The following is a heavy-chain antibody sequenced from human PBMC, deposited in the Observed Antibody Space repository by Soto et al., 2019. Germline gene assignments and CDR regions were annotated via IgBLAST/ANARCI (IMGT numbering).Heavy chain of an antibody. CDR2: ISSNGGTT. D-gene: IGHD1-7*01. Sequence: EVQLAESGGGMVQPGGSLRLSCVASGFTFSSYDMHWVRQAPGKGLEYVSSISSNGGTTYYGNSVKGSFTISRDNFKIPLYLQRGGLRAEDLCVYYWGGRVSWNYDDWGQGTLVTVSS. CDR1: GFTFSSYD. J-gene: IGHJ4*02. V-gene: IGHV3-64*01. CDR3: GGRVSWNYDD.